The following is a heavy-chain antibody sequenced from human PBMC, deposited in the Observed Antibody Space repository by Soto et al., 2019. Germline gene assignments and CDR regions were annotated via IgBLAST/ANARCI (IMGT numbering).Heavy chain of an antibody. J-gene: IGHJ4*02. D-gene: IGHD1-26*01. CDR2: VSGSGTST. V-gene: IGHV3-23*01. Sequence: EVKLLESGGGLVQRGGSLRLSCAASGFTFTNYAMSWVRQAPGKGLEWISAVSGSGTSTYYADSVKGRLTISRDNSKSTLYLQMNSLRAEDTALYYCAKDLELLIMGDWGQGTLVTVSS. CDR1: GFTFTNYA. CDR3: AKDLELLIMGD.